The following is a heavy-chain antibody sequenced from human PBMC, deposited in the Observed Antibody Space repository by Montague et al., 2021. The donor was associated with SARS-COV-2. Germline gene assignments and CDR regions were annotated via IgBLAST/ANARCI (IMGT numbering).Heavy chain of an antibody. Sequence: SETLSLTCTVSGGSISSSNYYWGWIRQPPGKGLEWIGNIYYSGSTYYNPSLKSRVTISVDTSKNQFSLKLSSVTAADTAVYYCARLNFHITIFGVVSSRAFDYWGQGTLVTVSS. CDR2: IYYSGST. D-gene: IGHD3-3*01. CDR1: GGSISSSNYY. V-gene: IGHV4-39*01. CDR3: ARLNFHITIFGVVSSRAFDY. J-gene: IGHJ4*02.